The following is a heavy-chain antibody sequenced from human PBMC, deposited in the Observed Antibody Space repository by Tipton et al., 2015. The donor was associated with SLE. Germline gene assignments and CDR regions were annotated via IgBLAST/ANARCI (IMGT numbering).Heavy chain of an antibody. CDR3: AIIVAKGGAFDI. CDR1: GYSISSGYY. CDR2: IYHSGST. Sequence: TLSLTCAVSGYSISSGYYWGWIRQPPGKGLEWIGSIYHSGSTYYNPSLKSRVTISVDTSKNQFSLKLSSVTAADTAAYYCAIIVAKGGAFDIWGQGTMVTVSS. V-gene: IGHV4-38-2*01. J-gene: IGHJ3*02. D-gene: IGHD5-12*01.